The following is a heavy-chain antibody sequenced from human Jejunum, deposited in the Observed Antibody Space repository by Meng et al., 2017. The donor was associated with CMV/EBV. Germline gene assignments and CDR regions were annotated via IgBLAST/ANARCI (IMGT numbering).Heavy chain of an antibody. CDR1: SISNYY. V-gene: IGHV4-59*01. J-gene: IGHJ4*02. CDR3: ARGPRYCSGTNCYTHDY. D-gene: IGHD2-2*02. Sequence: SISNYYWSWIRQPPGKGLEWIAYIYTSVNTNYNPSLKSRVTISADTSQNQFSLKLTSATAADTAVYYCARGPRYCSGTNCYTHDYWGQGVLVTVSS. CDR2: IYTSVNT.